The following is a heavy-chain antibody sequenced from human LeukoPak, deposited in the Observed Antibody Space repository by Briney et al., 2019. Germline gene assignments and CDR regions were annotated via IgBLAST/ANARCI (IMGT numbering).Heavy chain of an antibody. Sequence: SETLSLTCTVSGGSINNYYWSWIRQPPGKGLEWIGYIFYSGSTNYNPSLKSRVTISVDTSKNQFSLKLSSVTAADTAVYYCARGDFWSGYPFDYWGQGTLVTVSS. CDR2: IFYSGST. J-gene: IGHJ4*02. CDR1: GGSINNYY. V-gene: IGHV4-59*01. D-gene: IGHD3-3*01. CDR3: ARGDFWSGYPFDY.